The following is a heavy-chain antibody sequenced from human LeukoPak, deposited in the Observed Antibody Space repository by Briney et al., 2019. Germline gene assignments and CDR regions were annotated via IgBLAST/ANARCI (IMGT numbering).Heavy chain of an antibody. V-gene: IGHV2-5*02. J-gene: IGHJ4*02. CDR3: AHRRSYGDYDY. CDR2: IFWDDDD. D-gene: IGHD4-17*01. CDR1: GFSFSTSEVA. Sequence: SGPILVKPTQTRTLTCTFSGFSFSTSEVAVGWIRQPPGKALEWLALIFWDDDDRYSPSLKNRLTITKDTSKNQVVLTMTSMDPLDTATYCSAHRRSYGDYDYWGQGTLVTVSS.